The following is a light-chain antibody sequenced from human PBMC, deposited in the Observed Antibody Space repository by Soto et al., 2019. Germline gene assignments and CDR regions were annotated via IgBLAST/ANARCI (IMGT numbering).Light chain of an antibody. V-gene: IGKV3-20*01. CDR3: QQYGGSPYT. Sequence: EIVLTQSPGTLSLSPGERATLSCRASQSVSSSYLAWYQQKPGQAPRLLIYGASSRATGIPDRFSGSGSGTDFTLTISRLEPEDFAVYYCQQYGGSPYTFCQGTKLEIK. J-gene: IGKJ2*01. CDR2: GAS. CDR1: QSVSSSY.